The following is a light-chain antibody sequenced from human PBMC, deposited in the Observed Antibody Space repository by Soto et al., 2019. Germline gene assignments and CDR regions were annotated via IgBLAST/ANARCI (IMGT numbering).Light chain of an antibody. CDR3: HQYSCVPV. J-gene: IGKJ3*01. V-gene: IGKV1-27*01. CDR2: AAS. CDR1: QGIRNF. Sequence: DIQMTQSPTSLSASVGDRVTITCRASQGIRNFVAWYQQKPGKPPKLLIYAASTLQSGVPSRFSGSGSGTDFTLTINNLQPETLATYSSHQYSCVPVFGPGTKVEI.